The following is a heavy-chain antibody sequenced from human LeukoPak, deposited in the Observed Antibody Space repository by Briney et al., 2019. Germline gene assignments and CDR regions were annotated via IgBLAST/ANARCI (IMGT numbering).Heavy chain of an antibody. CDR2: VSHVGSIQ. V-gene: IGHV3-30-3*01. J-gene: IGHJ5*02. D-gene: IGHD2-21*01. CDR3: ARGGGGVVVKYNWFDP. Sequence: GGSLKLSCAASGFTFPTNPMHWVRQAPGKGLEWVAVVSHVGSIQNYADSVRGRFTISRDNSKNTVYLQMNSLRTEDTAVYFCARGGGGVVVKYNWFDPWGQGTLVTVSS. CDR1: GFTFPTNP.